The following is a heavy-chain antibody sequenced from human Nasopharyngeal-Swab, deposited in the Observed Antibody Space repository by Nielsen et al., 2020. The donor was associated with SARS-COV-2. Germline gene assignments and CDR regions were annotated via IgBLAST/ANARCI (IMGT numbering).Heavy chain of an antibody. V-gene: IGHV4-59*13. J-gene: IGHJ4*02. Sequence: SETLTLTCTVSGGSSSSYYWSWIRQSPGKGLEWIGYMYDRESTNYNPSLKNRVTISVDTSKTQFSLKLSSVTAEDSAVYYCARDSGRGTRWVDYFDYWGQGIMVTVSS. CDR1: GGSSSSYY. D-gene: IGHD1-14*01. CDR3: ARDSGRGTRWVDYFDY. CDR2: MYDREST.